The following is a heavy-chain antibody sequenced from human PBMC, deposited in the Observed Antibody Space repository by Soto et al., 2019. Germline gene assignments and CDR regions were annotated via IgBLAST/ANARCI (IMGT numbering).Heavy chain of an antibody. CDR3: ARQLVPPEYYYGMDV. V-gene: IGHV4-4*02. J-gene: IGHJ6*02. D-gene: IGHD6-13*01. Sequence: QVQLQESGPGLVKPSGTLSLTCAVSGGSISSNNWWRWVRQPPGKGLEWIGEIYHTGSTNYNPSLKSRVTISVDKSKNQFSLKLSSVTAADTAVYYCARQLVPPEYYYGMDVWGQGTTVTVSS. CDR2: IYHTGST. CDR1: GGSISSNNW.